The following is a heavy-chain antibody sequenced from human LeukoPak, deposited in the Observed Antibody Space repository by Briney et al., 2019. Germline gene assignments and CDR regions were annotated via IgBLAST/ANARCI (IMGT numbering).Heavy chain of an antibody. CDR3: ARGPILGDY. J-gene: IGHJ4*02. CDR1: GFTVSSNY. V-gene: IGHV3-48*03. CDR2: ISSSGNSI. D-gene: IGHD2/OR15-2a*01. Sequence: GGSLRLSCAASGFTVSSNYMTWVRQTPGKGLEWLAHISSSGNSIYYADSVRGRFTISRDNAKNSLYLQMNRLRAEDTAVYSCARGPILGDYWGQGTLVTVSS.